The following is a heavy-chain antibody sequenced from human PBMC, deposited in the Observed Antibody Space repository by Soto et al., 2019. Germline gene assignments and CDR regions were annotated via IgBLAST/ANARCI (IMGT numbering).Heavy chain of an antibody. J-gene: IGHJ3*01. CDR3: ARGLINYYDRSGYPF. Sequence: PGESLRISWKGSGYSFTSYWIGWVRQMPGKGLEWMGIIYPGDSDTRYSPSFQGQVTISADKSISTAYLQWSSLKASDTAMYYCARGLINYYDRSGYPFWGQRTMVTVS. D-gene: IGHD3-22*01. CDR1: GYSFTSYW. V-gene: IGHV5-51*01. CDR2: IYPGDSDT.